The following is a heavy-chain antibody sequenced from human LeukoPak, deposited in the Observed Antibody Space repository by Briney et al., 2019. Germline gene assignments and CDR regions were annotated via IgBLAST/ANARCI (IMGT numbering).Heavy chain of an antibody. Sequence: SETLSLTCAVYGGSFSGYYWSWIRQPPGKGLEWIGEINHSGGTNYNPSLKSRVTISVDTSKNQFSLKLSSVTAADTAVYYCARGRNIDYWGQGTLVTVSS. CDR3: ARGRNIDY. V-gene: IGHV4-34*01. J-gene: IGHJ4*02. CDR2: INHSGGT. CDR1: GGSFSGYY.